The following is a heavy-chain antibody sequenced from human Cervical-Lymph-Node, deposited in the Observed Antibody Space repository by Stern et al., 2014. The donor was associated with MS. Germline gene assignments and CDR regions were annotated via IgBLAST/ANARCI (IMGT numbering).Heavy chain of an antibody. D-gene: IGHD1-14*01. V-gene: IGHV5-51*01. CDR1: GYTFSIYW. J-gene: IGHJ4*02. CDR3: ARQTTAWASDV. Sequence: EVQLVQSGAELIRPGESLKISCKGSGYTFSIYWIALVRQMPGKGLEWMGIIYPGGTETRYSPSFQGQVTMSADKSTSTAYLQWSSLNASDTAMYFCARQTTAWASDVWGQGTLVTVSS. CDR2: IYPGGTET.